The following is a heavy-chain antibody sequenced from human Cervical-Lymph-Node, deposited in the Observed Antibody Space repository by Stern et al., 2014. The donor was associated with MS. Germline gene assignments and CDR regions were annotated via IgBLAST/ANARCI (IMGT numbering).Heavy chain of an antibody. Sequence: ESGPVLVKPTETLALTCTVSGFSLSNARMGVSWIRQPPGKALEWLAHIFSNDEKSYSTSLKSRLTISKDTSKSQVVLTMTNMDPVDTATYYCARISMTTVTTPYFDYWGQGTLVTVSS. J-gene: IGHJ4*02. CDR3: ARISMTTVTTPYFDY. CDR2: IFSNDEK. V-gene: IGHV2-26*01. D-gene: IGHD4-11*01. CDR1: GFSLSNARMG.